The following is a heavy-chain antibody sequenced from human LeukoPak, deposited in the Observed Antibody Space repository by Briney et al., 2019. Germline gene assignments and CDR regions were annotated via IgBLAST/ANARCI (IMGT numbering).Heavy chain of an antibody. CDR2: VSYDGGSK. CDR3: ARVKGGIAAAGNYFDY. Sequence: PGGSLRLSCVGSGFSISGFWMTWVRQAPGKGLEWVALVSYDGGSKYYADSVEGRITISRDNSKNTLHLQMNSLRTEDTAVYYCARVKGGIAAAGNYFDYWGQGTLVTVSS. D-gene: IGHD6-13*01. CDR1: GFSISGFW. V-gene: IGHV3-30-3*01. J-gene: IGHJ4*02.